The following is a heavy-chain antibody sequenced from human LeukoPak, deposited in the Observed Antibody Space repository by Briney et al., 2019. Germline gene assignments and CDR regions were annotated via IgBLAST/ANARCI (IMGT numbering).Heavy chain of an antibody. CDR2: ISGSGGST. CDR1: EFIFTSYS. V-gene: IGHV3-23*01. CDR3: ARLMRPDYYGSGSYYFDI. Sequence: GGSLRLSCEASEFIFTSYSMNWVRQAPGKGLEWVSAISGSGGSTYYADSVKGRFTISRDNSKNTLYLQMNSLRAEDTAVYYCARLMRPDYYGSGSYYFDIWGQGTMVTVSS. J-gene: IGHJ3*02. D-gene: IGHD3-10*01.